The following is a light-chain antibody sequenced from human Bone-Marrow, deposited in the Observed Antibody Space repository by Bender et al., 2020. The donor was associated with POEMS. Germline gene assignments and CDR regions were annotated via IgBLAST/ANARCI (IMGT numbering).Light chain of an antibody. Sequence: QSALTQPASVSGSPGQSITISCTGTSSDVGGYNYVSWYQQHPGKAPKLMIYEVSNRPSGVSNRFSGSRSGNTASLTISRLQTEDEADYYCSLYTNNIWVFGGGTKVTVL. CDR2: EVS. J-gene: IGLJ3*02. CDR1: SSDVGGYNY. CDR3: SLYTNNIWV. V-gene: IGLV2-14*01.